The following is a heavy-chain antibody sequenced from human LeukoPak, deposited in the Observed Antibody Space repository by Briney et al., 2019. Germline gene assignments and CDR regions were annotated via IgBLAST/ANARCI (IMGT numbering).Heavy chain of an antibody. V-gene: IGHV3-21*01. CDR3: ASPMVRGARYYYMDV. D-gene: IGHD3-10*01. J-gene: IGHJ6*03. CDR2: ISSSSSYI. CDR1: GFTFSSYS. Sequence: GGSLRLSCAASGFTFSSYSMNWVRQAPGKGLEWVSSISSSSSYIYYTDSVKGRFTISRDNAKNSLYLQMNSLRAEDTAVYYCASPMVRGARYYYMDVWGKGTTVTVSS.